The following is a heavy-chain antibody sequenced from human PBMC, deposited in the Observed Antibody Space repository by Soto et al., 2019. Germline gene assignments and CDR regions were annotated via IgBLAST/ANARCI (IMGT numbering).Heavy chain of an antibody. CDR1: GYTFSSLV. V-gene: IGHV1-3*01. J-gene: IGHJ2*01. D-gene: IGHD1-7*01. CDR2: INPGNGNT. Sequence: QVPLVQSGAEAKKPGASVKVSCKASGYTFSSLVMHCVRHAPRQPLEWLESINPGNGNTRYSQKFQGRVIITRDTSATTAYMEFNTLSSEALAVFECAGEELAAYWYFDLWGRGTLVTVAS. CDR3: AGEELAAYWYFDL.